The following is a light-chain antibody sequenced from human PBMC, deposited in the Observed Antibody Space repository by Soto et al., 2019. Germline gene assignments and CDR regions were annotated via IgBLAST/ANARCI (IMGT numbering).Light chain of an antibody. CDR1: SSDVGGYNY. V-gene: IGLV2-14*01. J-gene: IGLJ2*01. CDR3: GSYSNRGTLGVV. CDR2: DVS. Sequence: QSVLTQPASVSGSPGQSITISCTGTSSDVGGYNYVSWYQQHPAKAPKLLIYDVSNRPSGVSSRFSGSKSGNTASLSISGLQPEDEATYYCGSYSNRGTLGVVFGGGTKLTVL.